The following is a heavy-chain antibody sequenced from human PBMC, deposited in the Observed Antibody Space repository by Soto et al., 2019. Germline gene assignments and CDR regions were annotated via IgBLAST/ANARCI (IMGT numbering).Heavy chain of an antibody. V-gene: IGHV4-61*01. CDR2: IYYSGST. CDR1: GGSVSSGSYY. J-gene: IGHJ4*02. D-gene: IGHD2-15*01. Sequence: PSETLSLTCTVSGGSVSSGSYYWSWIRQPPGKGLEWIGYIYYSGSTNYNPSLKSRVTISVDTSKNQFSLKLSSVTAADTAVYYCAGGYWYCSGGSCSSDSDYWGQGTLVTVPS. CDR3: AGGYWYCSGGSCSSDSDY.